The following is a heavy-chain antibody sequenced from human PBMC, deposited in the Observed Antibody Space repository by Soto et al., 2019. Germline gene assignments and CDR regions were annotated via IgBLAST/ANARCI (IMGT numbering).Heavy chain of an antibody. V-gene: IGHV3-30-3*01. Sequence: GGSLRLSCSASEFTFNTYAMHWVRQAPGKGLEWVTVISYHGTVKHYADSVKGRFTVSRDNSRSTLFLQMNSLRPEDTAVYFCARGERSGYYDFWGRGTLVTVSS. J-gene: IGHJ4*01. CDR2: ISYHGTVK. CDR1: EFTFNTYA. D-gene: IGHD3-3*01. CDR3: ARGERSGYYDF.